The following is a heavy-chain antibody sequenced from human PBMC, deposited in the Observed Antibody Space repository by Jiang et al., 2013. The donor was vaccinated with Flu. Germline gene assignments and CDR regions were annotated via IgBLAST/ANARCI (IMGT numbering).Heavy chain of an antibody. J-gene: IGHJ3*02. V-gene: IGHV4-39*01. CDR3: ARREFSGSYYEAGAFDI. CDR2: IYYSGST. D-gene: IGHD1-26*01. CDR1: GGSISSSSYY. Sequence: GPGLVKPSETLSLTCTVSGGSISSSSYYWGWIRQPPGKGLEWIGSIYYSGSTYYNPSLKSRVTISVDTSKNQFSLKLSSVTAADTAVYYCARREFSGSYYEAGAFDIWGQGQWSPSLQ.